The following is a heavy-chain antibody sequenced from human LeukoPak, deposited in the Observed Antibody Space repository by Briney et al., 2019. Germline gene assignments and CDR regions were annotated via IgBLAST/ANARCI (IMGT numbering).Heavy chain of an antibody. Sequence: GGSLRLSCAASGFTFSNYAMSWVRQAPGKGPDWVSTISGSGGTTYYGDSLKGRSTVSRDNSKSTLYLQMNTLRAEDTAVYYCAKSPYGLGTYAIAGDYWGRGTLVTVSS. V-gene: IGHV3-23*01. J-gene: IGHJ4*02. D-gene: IGHD3-10*01. CDR3: AKSPYGLGTYAIAGDY. CDR2: ISGSGGTT. CDR1: GFTFSNYA.